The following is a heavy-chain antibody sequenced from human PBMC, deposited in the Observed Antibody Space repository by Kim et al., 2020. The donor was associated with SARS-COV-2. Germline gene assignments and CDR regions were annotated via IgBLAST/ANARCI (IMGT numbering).Heavy chain of an antibody. CDR2: IYYSGST. D-gene: IGHD5-12*01. Sequence: SETLSLTCTVSGGSISSGGYYWSWIRQHPGKGLEWIGYIYYSGSTYYNPSLKSRVTISVDTSKNQFSLKLNSVTAADTAVYYCARIGSGYDPMSPFDYWGQGTLVTVSS. J-gene: IGHJ4*02. CDR1: GGSISSGGYY. CDR3: ARIGSGYDPMSPFDY. V-gene: IGHV4-31*03.